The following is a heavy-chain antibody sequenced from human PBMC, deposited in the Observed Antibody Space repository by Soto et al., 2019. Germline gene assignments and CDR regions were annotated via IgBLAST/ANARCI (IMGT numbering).Heavy chain of an antibody. J-gene: IGHJ1*01. Sequence: EVQLVESGGGLVKRGGSLRLSCAASGFTFSSYSMVWVRQAPGKGLEGVSSISSGSDFIHYADSVKGRFTISRDNAKNSLYLQMNKLRSEDTAVYYCARDRSADRFVQYFQHWGQGTLVTVSS. CDR2: ISSGSDFI. CDR1: GFTFSSYS. CDR3: ARDRSADRFVQYFQH. V-gene: IGHV3-21*06. D-gene: IGHD6-19*01.